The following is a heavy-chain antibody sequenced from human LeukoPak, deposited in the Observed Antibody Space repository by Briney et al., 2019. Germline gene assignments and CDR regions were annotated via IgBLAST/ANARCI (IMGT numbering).Heavy chain of an antibody. CDR1: GGSVSSGSYY. Sequence: SETLSLTCTVSGGSVSSGSYYWSWIRQPPGKGLEWIGYIYYSGSTNYNPSLKSRVTISVDTSKNQFSLKLSSATAADTAVYYCARSAPISPRYCSSTSCTDYWGQGTLVTVSS. V-gene: IGHV4-61*01. J-gene: IGHJ4*02. D-gene: IGHD2-2*01. CDR3: ARSAPISPRYCSSTSCTDY. CDR2: IYYSGST.